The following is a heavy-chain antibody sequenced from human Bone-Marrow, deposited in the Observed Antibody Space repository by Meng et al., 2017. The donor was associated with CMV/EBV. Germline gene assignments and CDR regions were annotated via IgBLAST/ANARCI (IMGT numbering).Heavy chain of an antibody. CDR1: GFTFSSSW. J-gene: IGHJ4*02. V-gene: IGHV3-52*01. D-gene: IGHD6-19*01. CDR3: ARDYLAFISGPFDY. Sequence: GESLKISCAASGFTFSSSWMYWVCQAPEKGLEWVADIKCDGSEKYYVDSVKGRFTISRDNAKNSLYLQMNSLRAEDTAVYYCARDYLAFISGPFDYWGQGTLVTVSS. CDR2: IKCDGSEK.